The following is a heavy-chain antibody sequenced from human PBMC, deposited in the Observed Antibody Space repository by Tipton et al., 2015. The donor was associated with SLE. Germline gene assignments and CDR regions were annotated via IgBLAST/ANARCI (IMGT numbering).Heavy chain of an antibody. CDR1: GFTFDDYA. CDR2: ISWNSGSI. Sequence: SLRLSCAASGFTFDDYAMHWVRQAPGKGLEWVSGISWNSGSIGYADSVKGRFTISRDNAKNSLYLQMNSLRAEDTAWYYCANDSLPDIAVAGTLDYWGQGTLVTVSS. J-gene: IGHJ4*02. V-gene: IGHV3-9*01. D-gene: IGHD6-19*01. CDR3: ANDSLPDIAVAGTLDY.